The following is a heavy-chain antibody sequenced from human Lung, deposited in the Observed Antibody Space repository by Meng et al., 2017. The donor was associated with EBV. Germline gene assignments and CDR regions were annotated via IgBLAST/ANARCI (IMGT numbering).Heavy chain of an antibody. CDR2: FHTSGGT. CDR3: AADPLLDDYGNSFDY. Sequence: QWQLQEPGPRMMKPSATRSLTYTVSGGSINSYYWHWIRQPAGKGLEWIGRFHTSGGTKYNPSLKSRVTMSVDMSKSQLSLNLNSVTAADTAVYYCAADPLLDDYGNSFDYWGQGTLVTVSS. CDR1: GGSINSYY. D-gene: IGHD4-11*01. J-gene: IGHJ4*02. V-gene: IGHV4-4*07.